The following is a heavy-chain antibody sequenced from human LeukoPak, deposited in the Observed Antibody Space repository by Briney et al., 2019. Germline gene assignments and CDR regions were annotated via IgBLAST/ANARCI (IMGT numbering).Heavy chain of an antibody. CDR3: ARDKSSSSPVDHYYYYMDV. Sequence: SETLSLTCTVSGGSISSYYWSWIRQPPGKGLEWIGYIYYSRSTNYNPSLKSRVTISVDTSKNQFSLKLSSVTAADTAVYYCARDKSSSSPVDHYYYYMDVWGKGTTVTVSS. CDR1: GGSISSYY. D-gene: IGHD6-6*01. CDR2: IYYSRST. V-gene: IGHV4-59*01. J-gene: IGHJ6*03.